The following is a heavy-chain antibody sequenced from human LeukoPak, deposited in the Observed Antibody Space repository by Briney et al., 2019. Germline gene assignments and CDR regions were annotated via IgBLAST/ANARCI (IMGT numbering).Heavy chain of an antibody. Sequence: SETLSLTCAVYGGSFSGYYWSWIRQPPGKGLEWIGDIDHSASTNYNPSLKSRVTISLDTSQIQFPLNLNSVTAADTAVYYCARGQGDRYSNYFDYWGQGTLVTVSS. V-gene: IGHV4-34*01. CDR1: GGSFSGYY. J-gene: IGHJ4*02. CDR3: ARGQGDRYSNYFDY. CDR2: IDHSAST. D-gene: IGHD2-21*02.